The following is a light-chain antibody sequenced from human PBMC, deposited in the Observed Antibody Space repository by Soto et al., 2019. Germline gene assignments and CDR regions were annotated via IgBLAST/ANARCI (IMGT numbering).Light chain of an antibody. CDR1: QSVSSN. CDR3: QQYDNWLGT. V-gene: IGKV3D-15*01. Sequence: EIVMTQSPATLSVSPGERATLSCRASQSVSSNLAWYQQTPGQAPRLLIFDASTRATGIPARFSGSGSGTEFTLTISSLQYEDFAVYYCQQYDNWLGTFGQGTKVEVK. CDR2: DAS. J-gene: IGKJ1*01.